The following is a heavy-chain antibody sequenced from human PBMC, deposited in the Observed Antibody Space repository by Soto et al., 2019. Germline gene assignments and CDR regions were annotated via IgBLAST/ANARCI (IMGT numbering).Heavy chain of an antibody. CDR3: AGVHLYPAHTGHDLRPTYFDS. Sequence: GGSLRLSCAASGLTVSGSYITWARQAPGMGLQWVSVMCSDGSSYYEDSVKGRFSLSRGIAKNMLYLQVNSRGAEDTAVYYCAGVHLYPAHTGHDLRPTYFDSWGQGALVTVSS. J-gene: IGHJ4*02. D-gene: IGHD5-12*01. CDR1: GLTVSGSY. V-gene: IGHV3-53*05. CDR2: MCSDGSS.